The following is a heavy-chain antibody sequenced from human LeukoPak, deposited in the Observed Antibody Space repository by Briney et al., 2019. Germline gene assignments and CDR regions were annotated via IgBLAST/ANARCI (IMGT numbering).Heavy chain of an antibody. J-gene: IGHJ6*03. CDR1: GFTFSDYS. V-gene: IGHV3-21*01. Sequence: GGSLRLSCGASGFTFSDYSMNWVRQAPGKGLAWVASITRSGGYTYYADSVKGRFTISRDNAQNSLFLQMNSLRAEDTAVYFCATSGGFVLPNAITGNWYMDVWGRGTSVTVSS. D-gene: IGHD2-2*01. CDR2: ITRSGGYT. CDR3: ATSGGFVLPNAITGNWYMDV.